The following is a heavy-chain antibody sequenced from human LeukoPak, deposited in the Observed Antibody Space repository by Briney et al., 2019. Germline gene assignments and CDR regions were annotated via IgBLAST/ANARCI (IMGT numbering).Heavy chain of an antibody. CDR3: ARTYYYDSSGIFDY. Sequence: SETLSLTCTVSGVSISSYYWSWIRQPPGKGLEWSGYIYYSGSTNYNPSLKSRVTISVDTSKNQFSLKLSSVTAADTAVYYCARTYYYDSSGIFDYWGQGTLVTVSS. J-gene: IGHJ4*02. CDR2: IYYSGST. V-gene: IGHV4-59*01. D-gene: IGHD3-22*01. CDR1: GVSISSYY.